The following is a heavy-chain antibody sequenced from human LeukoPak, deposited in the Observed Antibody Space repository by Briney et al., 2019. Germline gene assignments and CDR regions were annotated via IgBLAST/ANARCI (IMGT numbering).Heavy chain of an antibody. J-gene: IGHJ6*03. Sequence: ASVKVSCKASGGTFSSYAISWVRQAPGQGLEWMGGIIPIFGTANYAQKFQGRVTITTDESTSTAYRELSSLRSEDTAVYFCAKTTVTSEEYFYYYMDVWGKGTTVTVSS. CDR1: GGTFSSYA. CDR2: IIPIFGTA. CDR3: AKTTVTSEEYFYYYMDV. V-gene: IGHV1-69*05. D-gene: IGHD4-17*01.